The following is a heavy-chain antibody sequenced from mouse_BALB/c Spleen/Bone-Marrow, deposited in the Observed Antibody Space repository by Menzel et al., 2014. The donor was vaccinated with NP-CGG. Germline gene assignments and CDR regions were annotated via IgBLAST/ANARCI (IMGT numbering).Heavy chain of an antibody. Sequence: EVKLMESGGGLVQPGGSRKLSCAASGFTFSSFAMHWVRQAPEKGREWVAYISSGSSTIYYADTVMGRFTISRDNPMNTLFLQMTSLRSEDTAMYYCARSGSSSGYFDYWGQGTTLTVSS. CDR2: ISSGSSTI. D-gene: IGHD1-1*01. V-gene: IGHV5-17*02. J-gene: IGHJ2*01. CDR3: ARSGSSSGYFDY. CDR1: GFTFSSFA.